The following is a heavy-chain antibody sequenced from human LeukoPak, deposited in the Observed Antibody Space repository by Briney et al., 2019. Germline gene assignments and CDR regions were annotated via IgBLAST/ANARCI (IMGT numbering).Heavy chain of an antibody. J-gene: IGHJ4*02. D-gene: IGHD3-10*01. CDR1: GYTFTIYG. CDR2: ISAYNGHT. Sequence: ASVKVSCKTSGYTFTIYGLSWVRQAPGQGLEWMGWISAYNGHTRYVQKLQDRVTMTTDTSTSTAYMDLRSQRSDDTAVYYCARTPPHSDYGSGTRFDYWGQGTLVTVSS. V-gene: IGHV1-18*01. CDR3: ARTPPHSDYGSGTRFDY.